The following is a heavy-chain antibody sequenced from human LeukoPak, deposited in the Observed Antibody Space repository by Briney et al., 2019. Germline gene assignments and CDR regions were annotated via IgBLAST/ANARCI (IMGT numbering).Heavy chain of an antibody. D-gene: IGHD6-19*01. V-gene: IGHV4-39*07. Sequence: PSETRSLTCSVSGGSISSSSNYYWGWIRQPPGKGLEWIGSIYYSGSTYYNTSLKSRVTISVDTSKNQFSLKLSSVTAADTAVYYCARARSGSGWYWSDPWGQGTLVIVSS. CDR1: GGSISSSSNYY. CDR3: ARARSGSGWYWSDP. J-gene: IGHJ5*02. CDR2: IYYSGST.